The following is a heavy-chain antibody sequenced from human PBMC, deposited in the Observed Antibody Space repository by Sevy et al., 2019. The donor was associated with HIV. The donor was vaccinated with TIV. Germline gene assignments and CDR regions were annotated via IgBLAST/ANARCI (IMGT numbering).Heavy chain of an antibody. V-gene: IGHV4-59*08. Sequence: SETLSLTCTVSGGSITSLYWNWIRQPPGKGLEWIANIYYNGHINYNPFLKSRVTLSLDTSTNQFSLRLGSVTAADTAMYYCAGENAWGRGYSWGQGTLVTVSS. CDR3: AGENAWGRGYS. CDR1: GGSITSLY. J-gene: IGHJ4*02. CDR2: IYYNGHI. D-gene: IGHD1-26*01.